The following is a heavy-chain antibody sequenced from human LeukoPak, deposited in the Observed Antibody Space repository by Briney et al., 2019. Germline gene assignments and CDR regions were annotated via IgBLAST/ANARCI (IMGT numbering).Heavy chain of an antibody. V-gene: IGHV3-21*01. D-gene: IGHD3-16*01. CDR1: GFTFSSYS. CDR2: ISSSSYI. CDR3: ARDGGSMITFGGVYLFDY. Sequence: PGGSLRLSCAASGFTFSSYSMNWVRQAPGKGLEWVSSISSSSYIYYADSVKGRFTISRDNAKNSLYLQMNSLRAEDTAVYYCARDGGSMITFGGVYLFDYWGQGTLVTVSS. J-gene: IGHJ4*02.